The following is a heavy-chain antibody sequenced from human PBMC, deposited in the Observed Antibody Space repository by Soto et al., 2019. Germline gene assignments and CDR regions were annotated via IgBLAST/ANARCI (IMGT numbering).Heavy chain of an antibody. CDR3: ARGVGSGSYYHQYNWFDP. J-gene: IGHJ5*02. Sequence: QVQLVQSGAEVKKPGASVKVSCKASGYTFMNYGISWVRQAPGQGLEWMGWISGYNGNTNSAQKFQGRVTMTTDTSTSTAYMELRSLRSDDTAVYYCARGVGSGSYYHQYNWFDPWGQGTLVTVSS. CDR1: GYTFMNYG. D-gene: IGHD3-10*01. CDR2: ISGYNGNT. V-gene: IGHV1-18*01.